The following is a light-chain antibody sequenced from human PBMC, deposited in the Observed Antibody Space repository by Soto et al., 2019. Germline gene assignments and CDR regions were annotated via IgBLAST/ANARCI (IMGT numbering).Light chain of an antibody. V-gene: IGKV1-9*01. CDR2: AAS. J-gene: IGKJ5*01. CDR3: QQYNGT. Sequence: IQLTQCPSFRSASLGDRVTITCRASQGISNYLAWYQQKPGKAPKLLIYAASTLQSGVPSRFSGSGSVTEFPLTISTLQPEEFATYYCQQYNGTFGQGTRLEIK. CDR1: QGISNY.